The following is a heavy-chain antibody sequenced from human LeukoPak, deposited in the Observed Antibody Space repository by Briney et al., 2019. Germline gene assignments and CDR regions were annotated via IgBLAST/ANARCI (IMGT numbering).Heavy chain of an antibody. V-gene: IGHV3-30-3*01. CDR1: GFTFSSYA. CDR3: VRGGVDY. D-gene: IGHD3-16*01. CDR2: ISYDGSNK. J-gene: IGHJ4*02. Sequence: PGGSLRLSCAASGFTFSSYAMHWVRQAPGKGLEWVAVISYDGSNKYYADSVKGRFTISRDNAKNTVYLQMNSLRVEDTAVYYCVRGGVDYWGQGTLVTVSS.